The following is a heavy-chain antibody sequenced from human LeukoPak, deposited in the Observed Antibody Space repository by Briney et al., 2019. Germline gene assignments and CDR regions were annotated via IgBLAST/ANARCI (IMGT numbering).Heavy chain of an antibody. CDR3: ARDINNFGEIDY. J-gene: IGHJ4*02. CDR1: GFTFSSYS. Sequence: GGSLRLSCAASGFTFSSYSMNWVRQAPGKGLEWVSSISSSSSYIYYADSVKGRFTISRDNAKNSLYLQMNSLRAEDTAAYYCARDINNFGEIDYWGQGTLVTVSS. D-gene: IGHD1-20*01. CDR2: ISSSSSYI. V-gene: IGHV3-21*01.